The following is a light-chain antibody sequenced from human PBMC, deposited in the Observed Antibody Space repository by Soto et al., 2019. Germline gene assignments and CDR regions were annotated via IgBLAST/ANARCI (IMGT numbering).Light chain of an antibody. J-gene: IGKJ1*01. CDR3: QQYNSWPRT. CDR2: GAS. V-gene: IGKV3-15*01. Sequence: EIVMTQSPATLSVSPGERATRFCRASHSVSNDLAWYQQKPGQAPRLLIYGASTRATGIPARFRGSGSGTEFTLTISSLQSEDFAVYYCQQYNSWPRTFGQGTKVEIK. CDR1: HSVSND.